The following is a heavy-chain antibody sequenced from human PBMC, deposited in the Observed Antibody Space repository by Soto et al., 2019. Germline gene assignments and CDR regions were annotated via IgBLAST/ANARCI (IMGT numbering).Heavy chain of an antibody. D-gene: IGHD3-10*01. CDR1: GFTFSSYA. CDR2: ISYDGSNK. J-gene: IGHJ6*02. CDR3: ARDQAELWFRGHGMDV. V-gene: IGHV3-30-3*01. Sequence: GGSLRLSCAASGFTFSSYAMHWVRQAPGKGLERVAVISYDGSNKYYADSVKGRFTISRDNSKNTLYLQMNSLRAEDTAVYYCARDQAELWFRGHGMDVWGQGTTVTVSS.